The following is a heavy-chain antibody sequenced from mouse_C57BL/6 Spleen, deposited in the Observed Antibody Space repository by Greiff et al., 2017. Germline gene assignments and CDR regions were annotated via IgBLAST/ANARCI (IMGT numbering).Heavy chain of an antibody. Sequence: EVKLVESGGGLVKPGGSLKLSCAASGFTFSSYAMSWVRQTPEKRLEWVATISDGGSYTYYPDNVKGRFTISRDNAKNNLYLQMSHLKSEDAAMYYCARERGGSNWAWFAYWGQGTLVTVSA. D-gene: IGHD4-1*01. CDR2: ISDGGSYT. CDR3: ARERGGSNWAWFAY. J-gene: IGHJ3*01. CDR1: GFTFSSYA. V-gene: IGHV5-4*01.